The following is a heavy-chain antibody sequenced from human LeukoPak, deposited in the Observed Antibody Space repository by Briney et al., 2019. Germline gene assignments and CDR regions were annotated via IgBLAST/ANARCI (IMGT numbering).Heavy chain of an antibody. CDR3: ARLRYCSSSSCYGLYYFDH. J-gene: IGHJ4*02. V-gene: IGHV3-11*01. D-gene: IGHD2-2*01. Sequence: GGSLRLSCAASGFIFSDYYMSWIRQAPGKGLEWLSYISSSGSTKYYADSVKGRFTISRDNAENSLYLQMNSLRAEDTAVYYCARLRYCSSSSCYGLYYFDHWGQGTLVTVSS. CDR1: GFIFSDYY. CDR2: ISSSGSTK.